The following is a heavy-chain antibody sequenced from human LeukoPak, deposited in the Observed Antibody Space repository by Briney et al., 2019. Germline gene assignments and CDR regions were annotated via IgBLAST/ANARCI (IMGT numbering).Heavy chain of an antibody. CDR3: ATGGRLSRTFDI. Sequence: SETLSLTCTVSGGSVSSGSYYWSWIRQPPGKGLEWIGYIYYSGSTNYNPSLKSRVTISVDTSKNQFSLKLSSVTAADTAVYYCATGGRLSRTFDIWGQGTMVTVSS. J-gene: IGHJ3*02. CDR1: GGSVSSGSYY. V-gene: IGHV4-61*01. CDR2: IYYSGST. D-gene: IGHD3-16*02.